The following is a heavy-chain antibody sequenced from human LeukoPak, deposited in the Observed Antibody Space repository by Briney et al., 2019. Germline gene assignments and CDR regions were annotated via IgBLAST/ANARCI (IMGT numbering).Heavy chain of an antibody. CDR3: ATATRYSSGWYKLRPFDY. Sequence: ASVKVSCKVSGCTLTELSMHWVRQAPGKGLEWMGGFDPEDGETIYAQKFQGRVTMTEDTSTDTAYMELSSLRSEDTAVYYCATATRYSSGWYKLRPFDYWGQGTLVTVSS. D-gene: IGHD6-19*01. CDR1: GCTLTELS. J-gene: IGHJ4*02. CDR2: FDPEDGET. V-gene: IGHV1-24*01.